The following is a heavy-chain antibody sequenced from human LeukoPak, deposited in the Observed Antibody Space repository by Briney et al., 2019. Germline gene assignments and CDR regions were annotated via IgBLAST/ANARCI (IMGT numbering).Heavy chain of an antibody. D-gene: IGHD6-13*01. Sequence: PSQTLSLTCTVSGGYISSGGYYWSWIRQHPGKGVERIGYIYYSGSTYYNPSLKSRVTISVDTSKNQFSLKLSSVTAADTAVYYCARGSRSSSWYYFDYWGQGTLVTVSS. CDR3: ARGSRSSSWYYFDY. J-gene: IGHJ4*02. CDR2: IYYSGST. V-gene: IGHV4-31*03. CDR1: GGYISSGGYY.